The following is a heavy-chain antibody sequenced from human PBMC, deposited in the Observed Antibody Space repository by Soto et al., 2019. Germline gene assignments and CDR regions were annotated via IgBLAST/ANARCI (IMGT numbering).Heavy chain of an antibody. J-gene: IGHJ4*02. V-gene: IGHV4-39*01. CDR2: IYYSGST. Sequence: SETLSLTCTVSGGSISSSSYYWGWIRQPPGKGLEWIGSIYYSGSTYYNPSLKSRVTISVDTSKNQFSLKLSSVTAADTAVYYCARLWYSSSWYLDDYWGQGTLVTVSS. D-gene: IGHD6-13*01. CDR3: ARLWYSSSWYLDDY. CDR1: GGSISSSSYY.